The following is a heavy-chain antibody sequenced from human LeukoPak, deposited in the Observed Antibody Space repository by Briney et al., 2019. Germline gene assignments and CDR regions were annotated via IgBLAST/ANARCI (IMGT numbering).Heavy chain of an antibody. CDR2: INPNSGAT. D-gene: IGHD3-3*01. CDR1: GYTFTGYY. CDR3: ARGDFNFWNGYFYY. V-gene: IGHV1-2*02. Sequence: GASVKVSCKASGYTFTGYYIHWVRQAPGQGLEWMGWINPNSGATNYAQKFQGRVTMTRDMSIRTAYMELSRLRSDDTAVYYCARGDFNFWNGYFYYWGQGTLVTVSS. J-gene: IGHJ4*02.